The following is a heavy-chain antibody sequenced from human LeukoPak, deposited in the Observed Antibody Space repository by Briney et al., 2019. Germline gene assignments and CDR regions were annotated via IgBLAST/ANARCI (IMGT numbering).Heavy chain of an antibody. J-gene: IGHJ5*02. D-gene: IGHD3-3*01. CDR1: GGSISSGGYS. CDR2: IYHSGST. Sequence: SQTLSLTCAVSGGSISSGGYSWSWIRQPPGKGLEWIGYIYHSGSTYYNPSLKSRVTISVDTSKNQFSLKLSSVTAADTAVYYCASLQGFLSLSWFDHWGQGTLVTVSS. CDR3: ASLQGFLSLSWFDH. V-gene: IGHV4-30-2*01.